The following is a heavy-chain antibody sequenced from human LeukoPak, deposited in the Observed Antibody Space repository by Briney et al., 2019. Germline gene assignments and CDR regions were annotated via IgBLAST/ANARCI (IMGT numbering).Heavy chain of an antibody. V-gene: IGHV4-61*02. D-gene: IGHD3-22*01. CDR1: GGSISSGSYY. CDR2: IYTSGST. J-gene: IGHJ6*03. CDR3: ARALYDSSGYYPRYYYYMDV. Sequence: KPSQTLSLTCTVSGGSISSGSYYWSWIRQPAGKGLEWIGRIYTSGSTNYNPSLKSRVTISVDTSKNQFSLKLSSVTAADTAVYYCARALYDSSGYYPRYYYYMDVWGKGTTVTISS.